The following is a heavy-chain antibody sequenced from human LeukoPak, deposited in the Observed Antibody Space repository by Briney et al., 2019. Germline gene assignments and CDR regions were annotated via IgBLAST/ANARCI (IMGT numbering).Heavy chain of an antibody. Sequence: GGSLRLSCAASGFTVSSNYMSWVRQAPGKGLEWVSVIYSGGSIYYADSVKGRFTISRDNSKNTLYLQMNSLRAEDTAVYYCARVGAALDFDYWGQGTLVTVSS. J-gene: IGHJ4*02. CDR2: IYSGGSI. CDR1: GFTVSSNY. D-gene: IGHD6-6*01. CDR3: ARVGAALDFDY. V-gene: IGHV3-53*01.